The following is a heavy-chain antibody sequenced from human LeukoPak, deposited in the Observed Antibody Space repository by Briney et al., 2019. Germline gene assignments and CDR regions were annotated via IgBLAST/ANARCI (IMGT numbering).Heavy chain of an antibody. CDR1: GFTFSSYA. Sequence: GGSLRLSCAASGFTFSSYAMHWVRQAPGKGLEWVAVISYDGSNKYYADSVKGRFTISRDNSKNTLYLQMNSLRAEDTAVYYCARDRHSSSSRRNAFDIWGQGTMVTVSS. D-gene: IGHD6-6*01. CDR2: ISYDGSNK. J-gene: IGHJ3*02. CDR3: ARDRHSSSSRRNAFDI. V-gene: IGHV3-30-3*01.